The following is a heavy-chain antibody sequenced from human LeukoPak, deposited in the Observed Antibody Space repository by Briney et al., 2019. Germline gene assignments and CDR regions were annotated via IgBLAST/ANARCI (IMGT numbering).Heavy chain of an antibody. Sequence: GESLKISFKGSGYSFTSYWISWVRQMPGKGLEWMGRIDPSDSYTNYSPSFQGHVTISADKSISTAYLQWSSLKASDTAMYYCARHSKYYDILTGYYTSWHFDYWGQGTLVTVSS. CDR3: ARHSKYYDILTGYYTSWHFDY. CDR2: IDPSDSYT. D-gene: IGHD3-9*01. CDR1: GYSFTSYW. V-gene: IGHV5-10-1*01. J-gene: IGHJ4*02.